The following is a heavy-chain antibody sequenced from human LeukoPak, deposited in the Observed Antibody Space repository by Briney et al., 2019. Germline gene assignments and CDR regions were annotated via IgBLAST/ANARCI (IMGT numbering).Heavy chain of an antibody. J-gene: IGHJ4*02. CDR3: ARYSYASLFDY. Sequence: GGSLRLSCAASGFTFSSYGMHWVRQAPGKGLEWVAVIWYDGSNKYYADSVKGRFTISRDNSKNTLYLQMNSLRAEDTAVYYCARYSYASLFDYWGQGTLVTVSS. V-gene: IGHV3-33*01. CDR2: IWYDGSNK. D-gene: IGHD5-18*01. CDR1: GFTFSSYG.